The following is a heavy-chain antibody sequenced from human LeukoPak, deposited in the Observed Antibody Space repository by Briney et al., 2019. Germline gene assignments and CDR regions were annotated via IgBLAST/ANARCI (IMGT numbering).Heavy chain of an antibody. Sequence: PSETLSLTCAVYGGSFRGYYWSWIRQPPGKGLEWIGEINHSGSTNYNPSLRSRVTISVDTSKNQFSLKLSSVTAADTAVYYCARGAQYYDFWSGHFDYWGQGTLVTVSS. J-gene: IGHJ4*02. CDR3: ARGAQYYDFWSGHFDY. CDR2: INHSGST. CDR1: GGSFRGYY. V-gene: IGHV4-34*01. D-gene: IGHD3-3*01.